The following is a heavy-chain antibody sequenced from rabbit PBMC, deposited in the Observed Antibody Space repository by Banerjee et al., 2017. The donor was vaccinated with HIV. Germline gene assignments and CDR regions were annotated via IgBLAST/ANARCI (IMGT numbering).Heavy chain of an antibody. CDR3: AKDSGNIGDL. Sequence: QSLEESGGDLVKPGASLTLTCTASGFTISSSYYVCWVRQAPGKGLEWIACIYPDDDSTDYASWVSGRFTISKTSSTTVTLQVTSLTAADTDTYFCAKDSGNIGDLWGQGTLVTVS. J-gene: IGHJ4*01. CDR2: IYPDDDST. V-gene: IGHV1S40*01. CDR1: GFTISSSYY. D-gene: IGHD7-1*01.